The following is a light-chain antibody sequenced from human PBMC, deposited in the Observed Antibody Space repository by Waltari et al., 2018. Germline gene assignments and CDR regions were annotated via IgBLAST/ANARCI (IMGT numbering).Light chain of an antibody. CDR2: EVS. V-gene: IGLV2-8*01. CDR3: SSYGGSNKFEV. CDR1: SSDVGGYNY. Sequence: QSALTQPPSASGSPGQSVTISCTGTSSDVGGYNYVSWYQQYPGNAPKLIIYEVSKRPSGVPDRFSGSKSGNTASLTVSGLQAEDEADYFCSSYGGSNKFEVFGGGTKLTVL. J-gene: IGLJ3*02.